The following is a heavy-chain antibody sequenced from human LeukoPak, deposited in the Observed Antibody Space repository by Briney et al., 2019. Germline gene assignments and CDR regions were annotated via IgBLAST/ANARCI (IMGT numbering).Heavy chain of an antibody. CDR1: GGSISSGGYY. CDR2: IYYSGST. Sequence: PSETLSLTCTVSGGSISSGGYYWSWIRQHPGKGLEWIGYIYYSGSTYYNPSLKSRVTISVDTSKNQFSLKLSSVTAADTAVYYCARDSRDTAGPGSSGRGGVYYFDYWGQGTLVTVSS. J-gene: IGHJ4*02. D-gene: IGHD3-22*01. CDR3: ARDSRDTAGPGSSGRGGVYYFDY. V-gene: IGHV4-31*03.